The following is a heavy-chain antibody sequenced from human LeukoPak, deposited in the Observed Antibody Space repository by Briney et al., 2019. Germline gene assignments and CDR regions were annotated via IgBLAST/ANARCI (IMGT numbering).Heavy chain of an antibody. CDR2: IIPIFGTA. Sequence: GASVKVSCKASGGTFSSYAISWVRQAPGQGLEWMGGIIPIFGTANYAQKLQGRVTMTTDTSTSTAYMELRSLRSDDTAVYYCAREVQVGGPMDVWGKGTTVTISS. J-gene: IGHJ6*03. V-gene: IGHV1-69*05. D-gene: IGHD1-1*01. CDR3: AREVQVGGPMDV. CDR1: GGTFSSYA.